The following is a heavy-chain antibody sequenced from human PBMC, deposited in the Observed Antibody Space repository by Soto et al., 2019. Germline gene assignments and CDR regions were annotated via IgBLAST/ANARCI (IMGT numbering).Heavy chain of an antibody. CDR3: ARAKGERYCSGGSCYPKGDAFDI. D-gene: IGHD2-15*01. J-gene: IGHJ3*02. CDR1: GYTFTSYD. V-gene: IGHV1-8*01. CDR2: MNPNSGNT. Sequence: QVQLVQSGAEVKKPGASVKVSRKASGYTFTSYDINWVRQATGQGLEWMGWMNPNSGNTGYAQKFQGRVTMTRNTSKSTANMELSSLRSEDTAVYYCARAKGERYCSGGSCYPKGDAFDIWGQGTMVTVSS.